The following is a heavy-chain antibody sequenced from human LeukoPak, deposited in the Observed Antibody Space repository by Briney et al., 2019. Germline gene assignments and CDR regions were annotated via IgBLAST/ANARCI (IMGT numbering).Heavy chain of an antibody. CDR2: IYSGGST. Sequence: GGSLRLSCAASGFAVSSNYMSWVRQAPGKGLGWVSVIYSGGSTYYADSVKGRFTISRDNSKNTLYLQMNSLRAEDTAVYYCARGRRDGYNYDWFDPWGQGTLVTVSS. D-gene: IGHD5-24*01. CDR3: ARGRRDGYNYDWFDP. CDR1: GFAVSSNY. V-gene: IGHV3-66*01. J-gene: IGHJ5*02.